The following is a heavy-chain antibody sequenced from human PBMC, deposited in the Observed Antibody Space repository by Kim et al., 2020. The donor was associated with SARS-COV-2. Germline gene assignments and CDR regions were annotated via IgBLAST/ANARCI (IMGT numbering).Heavy chain of an antibody. Sequence: SETLSLTCIVSGGPITSGTNYWGWIRQPPGKGLEWIGSIYHTGNSHYNPSLMSRLTMSADTSKNQFSLKLTSVTAADTAVYFCARLHFEQSSSLSAGRYKYYCHGMDVWGQGTTVTVSS. D-gene: IGHD1-1*01. CDR1: GGPITSGTNY. J-gene: IGHJ6*02. CDR3: ARLHFEQSSSLSAGRYKYYCHGMDV. CDR2: IYHTGNS. V-gene: IGHV4-39*01.